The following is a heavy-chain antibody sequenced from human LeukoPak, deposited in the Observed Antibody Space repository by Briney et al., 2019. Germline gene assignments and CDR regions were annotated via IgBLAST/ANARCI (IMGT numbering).Heavy chain of an antibody. J-gene: IGHJ6*02. CDR2: IYAGDST. D-gene: IGHD3-10*01. CDR1: GFTVSGSY. CDR3: ARELLWFGEPTYYYYGMDV. V-gene: IGHV3-53*05. Sequence: GGSLRLSCAASGFTVSGSYISWVRQAPGKGLEWVSVIYAGDSTYYADSVKGRFTISRDNSKNTLYLQMNSLRAEDTAVYYCARELLWFGEPTYYYYGMDVWGQGTTVTVSS.